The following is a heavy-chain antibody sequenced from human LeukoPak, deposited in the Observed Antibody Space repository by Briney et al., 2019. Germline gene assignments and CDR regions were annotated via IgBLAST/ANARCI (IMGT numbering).Heavy chain of an antibody. CDR2: IYWDDDK. Sequence: ESGPTLVNPTQTLTLTCTFSGFSLTTTGVGVGWVRQPPGKALEWLALIYWDDDKRYRPSLKSRLTITKDTSKNQVVLTMTNMDPVDTATFYCARRFGDRFDDWGQGLLVTVSS. CDR3: ARRFGDRFDD. J-gene: IGHJ4*02. D-gene: IGHD3-10*01. V-gene: IGHV2-5*02. CDR1: GFSLTTTGVG.